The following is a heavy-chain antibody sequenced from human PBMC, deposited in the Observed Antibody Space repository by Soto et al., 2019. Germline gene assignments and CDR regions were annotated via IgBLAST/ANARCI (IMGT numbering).Heavy chain of an antibody. CDR3: ARDTGGSDEMFDY. J-gene: IGHJ4*02. Sequence: PWWSLRLSCSASVFTFSSYSMNWFRQAPGKGLEWVSSISSSSSYIYYADSVKGRFTISRDNAKNSLYLQMNNLRVDDTAIYYCARDTGGSDEMFDYWSQGTQVTVSS. V-gene: IGHV3-21*04. CDR1: VFTFSSYS. CDR2: ISSSSSYI. D-gene: IGHD5-12*01.